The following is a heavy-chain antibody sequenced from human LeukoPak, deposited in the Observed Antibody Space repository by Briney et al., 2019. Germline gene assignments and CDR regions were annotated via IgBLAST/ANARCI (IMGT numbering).Heavy chain of an antibody. CDR1: GYTFTGYY. D-gene: IGHD3-22*01. CDR3: ARDWYYYDSSGSDYYGMDV. CDR2: INPNSGGT. V-gene: IGHV1-2*02. J-gene: IGHJ6*02. Sequence: ASVKVSCKASGYTFTGYYMHWVRQAPGQGFEWMGWINPNSGGTNYAQKFQGRVTMTRDTSISTAYMELSRLRSDDTAVYYCARDWYYYDSSGSDYYGMDVWGQGTTVTVSS.